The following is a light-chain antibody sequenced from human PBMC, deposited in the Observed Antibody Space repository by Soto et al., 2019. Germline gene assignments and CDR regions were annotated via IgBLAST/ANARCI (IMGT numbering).Light chain of an antibody. CDR2: LAS. CDR1: RSVFYSSGRKDF. CDR3: QQYYHTQS. J-gene: IGKJ1*01. Sequence: DIVLTQSPESLAVSLGERATINCKSSRSVFYSSGRKDFLAWYQKKPGQPPKLLLYLASTRASGVPERFVGSGSATDFTRAITSLQAEDVAVYYCQQYYHTQSFRQGTKVDTK. V-gene: IGKV4-1*01.